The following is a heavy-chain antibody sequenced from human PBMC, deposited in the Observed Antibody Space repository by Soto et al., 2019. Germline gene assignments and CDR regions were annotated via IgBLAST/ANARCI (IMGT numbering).Heavy chain of an antibody. CDR3: ARQRRGGYWFDP. CDR2: IYYSETT. V-gene: IGHV4-30-4*01. CDR1: GVSVTNGDYY. Sequence: PSLTCTVSGVSVTNGDYYWSWMRQSPGKGLEWIGNIYYSETTRYNPSLNSRLSISIDTSRNQFSLQLTSVTAADTAIYYCARQRRGGYWFDPWGQGTLVTVSS. J-gene: IGHJ5*02.